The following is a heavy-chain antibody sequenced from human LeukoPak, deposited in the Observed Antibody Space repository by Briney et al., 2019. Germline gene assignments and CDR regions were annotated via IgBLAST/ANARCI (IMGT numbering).Heavy chain of an antibody. V-gene: IGHV3-30*18. CDR3: AKDRGWGY. CDR2: ISYDGSSK. Sequence: GGSLRLSCADSGFTFTNAWMSWVRQAPGKGLEWVAVISYDGSSKYYADSVKGRFTISRDNSKNTLYLQMNSLRAEDTAVYYCAKDRGWGYWGQGTLVTVSS. J-gene: IGHJ4*02. D-gene: IGHD3-10*01. CDR1: GFTFTNAW.